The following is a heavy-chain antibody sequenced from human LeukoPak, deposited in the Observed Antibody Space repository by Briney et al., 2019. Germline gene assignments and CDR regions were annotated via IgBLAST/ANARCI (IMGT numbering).Heavy chain of an antibody. D-gene: IGHD6-13*01. CDR2: IKQDGSEK. V-gene: IGHV3-7*01. J-gene: IGHJ4*02. Sequence: GGSLRLSCAASGFTFSSYWMSWVRQAPGKGLEWVANIKQDGSEKYYVDSVKGRFTISRDNAKNSLYLQMNSLRAEDTAVYYCARELEYSSSWLHPTVTTYFDYWGQGTLVTVSS. CDR1: GFTFSSYW. CDR3: ARELEYSSSWLHPTVTTYFDY.